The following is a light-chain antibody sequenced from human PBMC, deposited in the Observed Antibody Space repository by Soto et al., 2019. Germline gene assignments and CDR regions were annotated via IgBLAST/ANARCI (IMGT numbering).Light chain of an antibody. J-gene: IGKJ2*01. V-gene: IGKV3-11*01. CDR1: QGLSRF. Sequence: EIVLTQSPATLSLSPGERATLSCRASQGLSRFLAWYQQKPGQAPRLLIYDTSNRATGIPARFSGSGSGTDFTLTISSLEPEDFAVYYCQQGSNLMYTVGQGTKLEIK. CDR3: QQGSNLMYT. CDR2: DTS.